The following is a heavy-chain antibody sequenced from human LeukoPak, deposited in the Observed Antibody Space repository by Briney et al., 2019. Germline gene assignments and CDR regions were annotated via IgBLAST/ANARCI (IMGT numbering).Heavy chain of an antibody. Sequence: PSETLSLTCAVYGGSFSGYYWSWIRQPPGKGLEWIGEINHSGSTNYNPSLKSRVTISVDTSKNQFSLKLSSVTAADTAVYYCARRVLMVSPFDYWGQGTLVTVSS. J-gene: IGHJ4*02. V-gene: IGHV4-34*01. CDR3: ARRVLMVSPFDY. CDR2: INHSGST. D-gene: IGHD2-8*01. CDR1: GGSFSGYY.